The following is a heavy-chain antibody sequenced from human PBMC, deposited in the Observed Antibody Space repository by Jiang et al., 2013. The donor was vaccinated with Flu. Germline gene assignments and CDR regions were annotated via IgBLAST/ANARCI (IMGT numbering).Heavy chain of an antibody. CDR3: ARLQWLPRDYSYYYTMDV. Sequence: KPGRGLEWMGNIYPSDSDIRYSPSIQGHVTISADKSISTAYLQCSSLKASDTAMYDCARLQWLPRDYSYYYTMDVWGQGTTVTVSS. V-gene: IGHV5-51*01. J-gene: IGHJ6*02. CDR2: IYPSDSDI. D-gene: IGHD3-22*01.